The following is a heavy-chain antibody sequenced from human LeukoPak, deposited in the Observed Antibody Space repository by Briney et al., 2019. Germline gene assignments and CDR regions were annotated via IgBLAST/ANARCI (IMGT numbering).Heavy chain of an antibody. J-gene: IGHJ6*03. CDR1: GYTFTGYY. CDR3: ARFIRRLPAATYMDV. CDR2: INPNSGGT. V-gene: IGHV1-2*02. D-gene: IGHD2-2*01. Sequence: ASVKVSCKASGYTFTGYYMHWVRQAPGQGLEWMGWINPNSGGTNYAQKFQGRVTMTRDTSISTAYMELSRLRSDDMAVYYCARFIRRLPAATYMDVWGKGTTVTVSS.